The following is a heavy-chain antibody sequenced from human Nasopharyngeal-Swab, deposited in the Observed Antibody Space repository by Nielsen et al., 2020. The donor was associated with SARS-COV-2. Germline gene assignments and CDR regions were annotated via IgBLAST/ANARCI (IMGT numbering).Heavy chain of an antibody. CDR3: ARGGADCSSTSCYVSYYYYYMDV. V-gene: IGHV3-48*01. D-gene: IGHD2-2*01. J-gene: IGHJ6*03. CDR2: ISSSSSTI. CDR1: GFTFSSYS. Sequence: GGSLRLSWAASGFTFSSYSMNWVRQAPGKGLEWVSYISSSSSTIYYADSVKGRFTTSRDNAKNSLYLQMNSLRAEDTAVYYCARGGADCSSTSCYVSYYYYYMDVWGKGTTVTVSS.